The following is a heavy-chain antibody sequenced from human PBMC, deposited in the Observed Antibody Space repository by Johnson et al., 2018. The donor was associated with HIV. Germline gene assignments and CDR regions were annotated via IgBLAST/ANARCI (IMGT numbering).Heavy chain of an antibody. V-gene: IGHV3-13*01. CDR3: ARDNEDIVLVGAFDI. J-gene: IGHJ3*02. CDR2: IGTAGDT. Sequence: MQLVESGGGGVQPGRSLRLSCAASGFSFSDFGMHWVRQAPGKGLEWVSGIGTAGDTYYPGSVKGRFTISRENAKNSLYLKMNSLRAGDTAVYYCARDNEDIVLVGAFDIWGQGTMVTVSS. D-gene: IGHD2-8*02. CDR1: GFSFSDFG.